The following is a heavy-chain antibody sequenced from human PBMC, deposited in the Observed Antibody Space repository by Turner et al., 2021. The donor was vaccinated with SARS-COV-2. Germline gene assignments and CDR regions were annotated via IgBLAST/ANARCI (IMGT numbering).Heavy chain of an antibody. J-gene: IGHJ6*02. D-gene: IGHD5-18*01. Sequence: QVQLVESGGKVVQPGRTLRPSCAASGFIFSKFAMHWVRQAPGKGLEWVAVMSCPGSNKYYADSVKGRFTISRDNSKNTLYLQMNSLRPEDTAVYYCVKDISEYGYGFDGLAVWGQGTTVTVSS. CDR2: MSCPGSNK. V-gene: IGHV3-30-3*02. CDR3: VKDISEYGYGFDGLAV. CDR1: GFIFSKFA.